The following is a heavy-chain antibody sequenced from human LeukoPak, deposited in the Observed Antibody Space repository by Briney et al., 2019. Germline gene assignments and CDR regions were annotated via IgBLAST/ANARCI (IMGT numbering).Heavy chain of an antibody. CDR1: GFTVSSNY. CDR2: IYSGGST. Sequence: GGSLRLSYAASGFTVSSNYMSWVRQAPGKGLEWVSVIYSGGSTYYADSVKGRFTISRDNSKNTLYLQMNSLRAEDTAVYYCARSPTPARYYYYYMDVWGKGTTVTVSS. J-gene: IGHJ6*03. V-gene: IGHV3-53*01. CDR3: ARSPTPARYYYYYMDV.